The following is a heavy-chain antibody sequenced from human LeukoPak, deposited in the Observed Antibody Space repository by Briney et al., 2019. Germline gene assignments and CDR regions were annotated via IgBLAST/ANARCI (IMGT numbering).Heavy chain of an antibody. J-gene: IGHJ4*02. CDR1: GFIFSNYW. V-gene: IGHV3-7*01. Sequence: GSLRLSCAASGFIFSNYWMTLVRQAPGKGLEWVAHINQDRSETYYVDSVKGRFTIARDNAKNSLYLQMNSLRAEDTAVYYCARDPSRGYNYGYGDYWGQGTLVIVS. CDR2: INQDRSET. D-gene: IGHD5-18*01. CDR3: ARDPSRGYNYGYGDY.